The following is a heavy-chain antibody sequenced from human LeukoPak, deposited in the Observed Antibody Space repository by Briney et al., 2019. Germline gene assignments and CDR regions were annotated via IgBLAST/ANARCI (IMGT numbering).Heavy chain of an antibody. CDR3: ARSLNGRYFDPLTEFDY. V-gene: IGHV1-18*01. CDR2: ISAYYGNT. J-gene: IGHJ4*02. D-gene: IGHD3-9*01. Sequence: GSSVKVSCKASGGTFSSYAISWVRQAPGQGLEWMGWISAYYGNTNYAQKLQARVTMTTDTSTSTAYMELRSLRSDDTAVYYCARSLNGRYFDPLTEFDYWGQGTLVTVSS. CDR1: GGTFSSYA.